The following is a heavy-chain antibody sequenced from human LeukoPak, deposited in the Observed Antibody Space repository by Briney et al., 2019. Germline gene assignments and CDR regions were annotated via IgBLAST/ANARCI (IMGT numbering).Heavy chain of an antibody. Sequence: SETLSLTCTVSGGSISSYYWSWIRQPPGKGLEWIGYIYYSGSTNYNPSLKSRVTISVDTSKNQFSLKLNSVTAADTAGYYCAKALYSTSSSYYYGMDVWGQGTTVTVSS. CDR2: IYYSGST. J-gene: IGHJ6*02. CDR3: AKALYSTSSSYYYGMDV. D-gene: IGHD6-13*01. V-gene: IGHV4-59*08. CDR1: GGSISSYY.